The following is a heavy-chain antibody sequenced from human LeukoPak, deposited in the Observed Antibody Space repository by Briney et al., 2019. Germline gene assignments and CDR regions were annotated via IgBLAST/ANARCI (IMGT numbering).Heavy chain of an antibody. CDR1: GGSFSGYY. D-gene: IGHD2-2*01. CDR3: ARAIRYCSSTSCYPRTYYYYMDV. J-gene: IGHJ6*03. V-gene: IGHV4-34*01. CDR2: INHSGST. Sequence: SETLSLTCAVYGGSFSGYYWSWIRQPPGKGLEWIGEINHSGSTNYNPSLKSRVTISVDTSKNQFSLKLSSVTAADTAVYYCARAIRYCSSTSCYPRTYYYYMDVWGKGTTVTVSS.